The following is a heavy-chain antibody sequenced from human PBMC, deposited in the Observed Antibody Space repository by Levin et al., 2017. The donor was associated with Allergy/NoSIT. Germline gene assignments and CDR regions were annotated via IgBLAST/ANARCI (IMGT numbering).Heavy chain of an antibody. CDR3: ARGDCSSTSCLAY. D-gene: IGHD2-2*01. CDR2: IPSDGRDT. V-gene: IGHV3-74*03. J-gene: IGHJ4*02. Sequence: ESLKISCAASGFTFSNHWMHWVRQVPGKGLVWVSRIPSDGRDTKYADSVMGRFTISRDNARNTLHLQMNSLRAEDTAVYYCARGDCSSTSCLAYWGQGTLVTVSS. CDR1: GFTFSNHW.